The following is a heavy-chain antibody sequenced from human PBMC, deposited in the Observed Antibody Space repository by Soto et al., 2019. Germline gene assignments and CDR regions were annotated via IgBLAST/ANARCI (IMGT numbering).Heavy chain of an antibody. D-gene: IGHD2-2*01. J-gene: IGHJ6*02. CDR2: ISGRGTTT. CDR3: ARLGYCSSATCKYYFYYYGMDV. Sequence: GGSLRLSCEASGFSFGSYSMNWVRQAPGKGLEWVSFISGRGTTTYYADSVRGRFTVSRDNAKNSLSLEVNSPRDEDTAVYYCARLGYCSSATCKYYFYYYGMDVWAQGTTVTVSS. CDR1: GFSFGSYS. V-gene: IGHV3-48*02.